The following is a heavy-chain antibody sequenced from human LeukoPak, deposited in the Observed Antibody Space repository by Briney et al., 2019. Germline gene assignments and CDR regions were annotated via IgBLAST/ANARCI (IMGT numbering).Heavy chain of an antibody. J-gene: IGHJ4*02. CDR3: ASDLRYPAN. CDR2: ISSNSAYI. V-gene: IGHV3-21*01. D-gene: IGHD3-9*01. CDR1: GFTFSTYT. Sequence: GGFLRLTCAASGFTFSTYTMNWVRQAPGKGLEWVSSISSNSAYIYYADSVKGRFTISRDNAKNSLYLQMNSLRAEDTAVYYCASDLRYPANWGQGTLVTVSS.